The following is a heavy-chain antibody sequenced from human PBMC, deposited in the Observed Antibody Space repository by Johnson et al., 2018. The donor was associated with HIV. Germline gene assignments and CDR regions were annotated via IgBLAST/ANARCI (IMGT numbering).Heavy chain of an antibody. Sequence: VQLVESGGGLVQPGGSLRLSCAASGFTFSSHAINWVRQAPGKGLQWVSAIRYSGSSTYYADSVKGRFTISRDNSRSTVYLHMINLRADDTALYYCAREISRYYYDYAAFDLWGQGTTVTVSS. J-gene: IGHJ3*01. CDR2: IRYSGSST. V-gene: IGHV3-23*04. D-gene: IGHD3-22*01. CDR1: GFTFSSHA. CDR3: AREISRYYYDYAAFDL.